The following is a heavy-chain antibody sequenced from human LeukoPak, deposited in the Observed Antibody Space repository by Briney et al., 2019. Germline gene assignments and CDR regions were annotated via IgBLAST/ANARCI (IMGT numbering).Heavy chain of an antibody. CDR2: IYYSGST. Sequence: SETLSLTCTVSGGSISSSSYYWGWIRQPPGKGLEWIGSIYYSGSTYYNPSLKSRVTISVDTSKNQFSLKLSSVTAADTAVYYCAKTLGYCSSTSCRGYFDLWGRGTLVTVSS. CDR1: GGSISSSSYY. CDR3: AKTLGYCSSTSCRGYFDL. J-gene: IGHJ2*01. D-gene: IGHD2-2*01. V-gene: IGHV4-39*01.